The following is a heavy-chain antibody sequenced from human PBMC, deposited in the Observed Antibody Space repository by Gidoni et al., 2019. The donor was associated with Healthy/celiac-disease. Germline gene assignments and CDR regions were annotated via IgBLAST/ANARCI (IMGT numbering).Heavy chain of an antibody. CDR3: ARVGRSTDGMYAFDI. J-gene: IGHJ3*02. D-gene: IGHD1-26*01. CDR2: ISSGSSYI. V-gene: IGHV3-21*01. CDR1: GLTFTSYS. Sequence: DVQLVESGGGLVKPGGSLRLSCAASGLTFTSYSMNWVRQAPGKGLEWDSSISSGSSYIYYADSVKGRFTISRDNAKNSLNLKMNSLRAEDTAVYYCARVGRSTDGMYAFDIWGQGTMVTVSS.